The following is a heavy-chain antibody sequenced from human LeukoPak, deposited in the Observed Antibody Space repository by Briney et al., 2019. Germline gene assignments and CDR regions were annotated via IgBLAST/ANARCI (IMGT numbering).Heavy chain of an antibody. CDR3: ARNSYYDFWSGSPGDY. CDR1: GFTVSSNY. D-gene: IGHD3-3*01. V-gene: IGHV3-53*01. Sequence: GGSLILSCAASGFTVSSNYMSWVRQAPGKGLEWVSVIYSGGSTYYADSVKGRFTISRDNSKNTLYLQMNSLRAEDTAVYYCARNSYYDFWSGSPGDYWGQGTLVTVSS. J-gene: IGHJ4*02. CDR2: IYSGGST.